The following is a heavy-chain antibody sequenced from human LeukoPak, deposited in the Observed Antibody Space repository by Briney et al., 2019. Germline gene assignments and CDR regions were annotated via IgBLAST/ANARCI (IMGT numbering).Heavy chain of an antibody. CDR2: IKQDGSVK. CDR1: GFTLSSNW. V-gene: IGHV3-7*01. CDR3: ARWGQTSGYYYVDD. Sequence: GGSLRLSCGASGFTLSSNWVTWVRQAPGGGLEWVASIKQDGSVKYYVDSVKGRFTISRDNARNSLSLQMNSLGVEDTAVYFCARWGQTSGYYYVDDWGQGTLVSVSS. J-gene: IGHJ4*02. D-gene: IGHD5-12*01.